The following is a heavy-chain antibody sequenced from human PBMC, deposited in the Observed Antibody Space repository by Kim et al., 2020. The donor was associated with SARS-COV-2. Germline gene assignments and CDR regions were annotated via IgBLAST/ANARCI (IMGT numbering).Heavy chain of an antibody. CDR2: IYWDDDK. D-gene: IGHD3-3*01. CDR1: GFSLSTSGVG. V-gene: IGHV2-5*02. CDR3: AHRYDFWSGYYKGGDNWFDP. Sequence: SGPTLVKPTQTLTLTCTFSGFSLSTSGVGVGWIRQPPGKALEWLALIYWDDDKRYSPSLKSRLTITKDTSKNQVVLTMTNMDPVDTATYYCAHRYDFWSGYYKGGDNWFDPWGQGTLVTVSS. J-gene: IGHJ5*02.